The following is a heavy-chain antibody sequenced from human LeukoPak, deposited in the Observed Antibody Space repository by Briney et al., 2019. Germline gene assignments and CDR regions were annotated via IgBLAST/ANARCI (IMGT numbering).Heavy chain of an antibody. Sequence: PSETLSLTCTVSGGSISSGDYYWSWIRQPPGKGLEWIGYIYYSGSTYYNPSLKSRVTISVDTSKNQFSLKLSSVTAADTAVYYCAGVGYDSSGPMFDPWGQGTLVTVSS. J-gene: IGHJ5*02. CDR3: AGVGYDSSGPMFDP. D-gene: IGHD3-22*01. CDR2: IYYSGST. CDR1: GGSISSGDYY. V-gene: IGHV4-30-4*01.